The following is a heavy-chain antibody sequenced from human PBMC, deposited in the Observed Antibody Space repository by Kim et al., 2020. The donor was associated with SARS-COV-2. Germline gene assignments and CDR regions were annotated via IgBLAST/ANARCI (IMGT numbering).Heavy chain of an antibody. V-gene: IGHV3-33*01. CDR1: GFSFGDYG. CDR3: ARDSYSSGWHNFDP. D-gene: IGHD6-19*01. CDR2: IWHDGSDK. J-gene: IGHJ5*02. Sequence: GGSLRLSCVASGFSFGDYGMNWVRQAPGKGLEWVAVIWHDGSDKKYADSVKGRFTISRDNSKDTLYLQMNSLRVDDTALYYCARDSYSSGWHNFDPWGQGTLVTVSS.